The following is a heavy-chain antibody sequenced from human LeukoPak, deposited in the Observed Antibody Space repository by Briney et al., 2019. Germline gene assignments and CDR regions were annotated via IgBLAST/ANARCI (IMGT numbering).Heavy chain of an antibody. CDR1: GFTFSSYE. V-gene: IGHV3-48*03. CDR2: ISSSGSTI. Sequence: GGSLRLSCAASGFTFSSYEMKWVRQAPGKGLEWVSYISSSGSTIYYADSVKGRFTISRDNAKNSLYLQMNSLRAEDTAVYYCARAHPQLDYFEFWGQGTLVTVSS. D-gene: IGHD6-13*01. CDR3: ARAHPQLDYFEF. J-gene: IGHJ4*02.